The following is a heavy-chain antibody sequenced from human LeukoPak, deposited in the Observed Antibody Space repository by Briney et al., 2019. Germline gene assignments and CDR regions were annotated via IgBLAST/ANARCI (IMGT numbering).Heavy chain of an antibody. V-gene: IGHV1-18*01. CDR3: AREVVNYHGSGSFSPRQDYYGMDV. CDR2: ISAHNGNT. CDR1: GHSFGNYG. J-gene: IGHJ6*02. D-gene: IGHD3-10*01. Sequence: ASVKVSCKASGHSFGNYGFSWVRQAPGQGLEWTGRISAHNGNTNFAQKFQGRVTMTTDTSTTTAYMELRSLSSDDTAVYYCAREVVNYHGSGSFSPRQDYYGMDVWGQGTTVIVSS.